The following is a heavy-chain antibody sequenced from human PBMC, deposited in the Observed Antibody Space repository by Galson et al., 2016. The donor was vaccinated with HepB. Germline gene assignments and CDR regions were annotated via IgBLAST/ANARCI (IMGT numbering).Heavy chain of an antibody. D-gene: IGHD3-16*02. Sequence: SLRLSCAASGFTFSSYAMHWVRQAPGKGLEWVAVISFDGSNNFYADSVKGRFTISRDNSKNTLYLRMNSLRAEDTAVYYCARDDDYVWGTYRYTRTVPQYYFDCGGQRTPVTVSS. CDR1: GFTFSSYA. CDR2: ISFDGSNN. CDR3: ARDDDYVWGTYRYTRTVPQYYFDC. V-gene: IGHV3-30-3*01. J-gene: IGHJ4*02.